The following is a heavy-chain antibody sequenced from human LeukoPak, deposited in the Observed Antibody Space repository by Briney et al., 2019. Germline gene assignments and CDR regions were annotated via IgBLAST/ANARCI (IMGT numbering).Heavy chain of an antibody. CDR2: INPNSGGT. CDR3: ARRRSWGDFDY. Sequence: AASVKVSCKASGYTFTDYYMHWVRQAPGQGLEWMGWINPNSGGTNYAQKFQGRVTMTRDTSISTAYMELSRPRSDDTAVYYCARRRSWGDFDYWGQGTLVTVSS. D-gene: IGHD3-16*01. V-gene: IGHV1-2*02. J-gene: IGHJ4*02. CDR1: GYTFTDYY.